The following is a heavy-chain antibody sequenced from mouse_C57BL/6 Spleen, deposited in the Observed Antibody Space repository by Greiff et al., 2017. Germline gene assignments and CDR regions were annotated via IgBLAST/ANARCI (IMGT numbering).Heavy chain of an antibody. J-gene: IGHJ4*01. CDR2: ISSGSSTI. CDR1: GFTFSDYG. Sequence: DVQLVESGGGLVKPGGSLKLSCAASGFTFSDYGMHWVRQAPEKGLEWVAYISSGSSTIYYADTVKGRFTISRDNAKNTLFLQMTSPRSEDTAMYYCARNDYDYAMDYWGQGTSVTVSS. V-gene: IGHV5-17*01. D-gene: IGHD2-4*01. CDR3: ARNDYDYAMDY.